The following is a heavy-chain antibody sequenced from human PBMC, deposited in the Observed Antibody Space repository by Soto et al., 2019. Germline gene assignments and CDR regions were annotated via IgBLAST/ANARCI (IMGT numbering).Heavy chain of an antibody. J-gene: IGHJ4*02. CDR1: GFTFSSYG. CDR3: ARERGQLWLREGYFDY. CDR2: IWYDGSNK. D-gene: IGHD5-18*01. Sequence: GGSLRLSCAASGFTFSSYGMHWVRQAPGKGLEWVAVIWYDGSNKYYADSVKGRFTISRDNSKNTLYLQMNSLRAEDTAVYYCARERGQLWLREGYFDYWGQGTLVTVSS. V-gene: IGHV3-33*01.